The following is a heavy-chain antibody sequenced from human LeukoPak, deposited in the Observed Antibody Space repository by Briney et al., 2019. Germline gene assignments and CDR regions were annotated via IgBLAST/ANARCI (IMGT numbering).Heavy chain of an antibody. J-gene: IGHJ6*03. Sequence: GGSLRLSCVASGFSFSDHWMNWFRQAPGKGLEWVATIKKDGSEQYYVDSMKGRLTISRDNAKNSVYLQIHNLRAEDTAVYYCARGDYYYYMDVWGKGTTVTVSS. CDR3: ARGDYYYYMDV. CDR2: IKKDGSEQ. CDR1: GFSFSDHW. V-gene: IGHV3-7*01.